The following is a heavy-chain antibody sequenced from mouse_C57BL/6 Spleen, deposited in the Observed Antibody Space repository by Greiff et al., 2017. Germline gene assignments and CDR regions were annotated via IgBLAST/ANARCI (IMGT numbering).Heavy chain of an antibody. CDR1: GFNIKDDY. V-gene: IGHV14-4*01. J-gene: IGHJ2*01. CDR3: TTSGDSSGFSY. Sequence: VQLQQSGAELVRPGASVKLSCTASGFNIKDDYMHWVKQRPEQGLEWIGWIDPENGDTEYASKFQGKATITADTSSNTAYLQLSSLTSEDTAVYYCTTSGDSSGFSYWGQGTTLTVSS. CDR2: IDPENGDT. D-gene: IGHD3-2*02.